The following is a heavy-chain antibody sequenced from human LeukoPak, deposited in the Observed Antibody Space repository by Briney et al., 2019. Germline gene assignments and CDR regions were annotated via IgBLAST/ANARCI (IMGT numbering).Heavy chain of an antibody. CDR1: GGSISSGSYY. J-gene: IGHJ4*02. D-gene: IGHD3-16*01. CDR3: ARVADSWGFDY. Sequence: SETLSLTCTVSGGSISSGSYYWSWIRQPAGKGLEWIGRIYTSGSTNYNPSLKSRVTISVDTSKNQFSLKLSSATAADTAVYYCARVADSWGFDYWAREPWSPSPQ. CDR2: IYTSGST. V-gene: IGHV4-61*02.